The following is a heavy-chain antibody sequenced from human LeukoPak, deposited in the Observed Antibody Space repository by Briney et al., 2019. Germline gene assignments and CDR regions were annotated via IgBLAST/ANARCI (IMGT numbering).Heavy chain of an antibody. V-gene: IGHV3-49*04. CDR1: GFTFGDYA. CDR3: TRDLEYCSSTSCYTFDY. Sequence: PGRSLRLSCTASGFTFGDYAMSWVRQAPGKGLEGVGFSRSKAYGGTTEYAASVRGRFTISRDDSKSIAYLQMNSLKPEDTAVYYCTRDLEYCSSTSCYTFDYWGQGTLVTVSS. D-gene: IGHD2-2*01. CDR2: SRSKAYGGTT. J-gene: IGHJ4*02.